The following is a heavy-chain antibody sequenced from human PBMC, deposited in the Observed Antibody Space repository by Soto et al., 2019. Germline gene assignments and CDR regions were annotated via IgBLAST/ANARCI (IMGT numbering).Heavy chain of an antibody. CDR2: ISSSGSTI. D-gene: IGHD3-10*01. CDR3: ARDLTGPPYYYYGMDV. J-gene: IGHJ6*02. CDR1: GFTFSDYY. Sequence: GGSLRLSCAASGFTFSDYYMSWIRQAPGKGLEWVSYISSSGSTIYYADSVKGRFTISRDNAKNSLYLQMNSLRAEDTAVYYCARDLTGPPYYYYGMDVWGQGTTVTVSS. V-gene: IGHV3-11*01.